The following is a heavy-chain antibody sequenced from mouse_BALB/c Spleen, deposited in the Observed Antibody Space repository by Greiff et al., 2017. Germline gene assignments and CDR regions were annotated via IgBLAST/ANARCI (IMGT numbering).Heavy chain of an antibody. D-gene: IGHD2-4*01. V-gene: IGHV3-8*02. CDR1: GDSITSGY. Sequence: EVQLQESGPSLVKPSQTLSLTCSVTGDSITSGYWNWIRKFPGNKLEYMGYISYSGSTYYNPSLKSRISITRVTSKNQYYLQLNSVTTEDTATYYCASGDYDYLYAMDYWGQGTSVTVSS. CDR2: ISYSGST. CDR3: ASGDYDYLYAMDY. J-gene: IGHJ4*01.